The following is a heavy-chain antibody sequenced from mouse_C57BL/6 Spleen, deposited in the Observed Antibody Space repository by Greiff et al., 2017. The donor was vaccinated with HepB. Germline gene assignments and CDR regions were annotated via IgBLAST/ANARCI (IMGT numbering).Heavy chain of an antibody. Sequence: EVQLQQSGPELVKPGASVKMSCKASGYTFTDYNMHWVKQSHGKSLEWIGYINPNNGGTSYNQKFTGKATLTVNKSSSTAYMELRSLTSEDSAVYDWASLRLGDYYAMDYWGQGTSVTVSS. CDR3: ASLRLGDYYAMDY. V-gene: IGHV1-22*01. CDR1: GYTFTDYN. D-gene: IGHD1-1*01. J-gene: IGHJ4*01. CDR2: INPNNGGT.